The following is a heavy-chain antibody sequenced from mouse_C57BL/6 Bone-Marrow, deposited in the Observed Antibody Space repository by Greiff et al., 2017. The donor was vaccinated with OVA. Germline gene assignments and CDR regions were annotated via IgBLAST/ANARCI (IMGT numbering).Heavy chain of an antibody. CDR1: GYTFTSYW. CDR2: INPSSGYT. J-gene: IGHJ2*01. Sequence: QVQLKASWADLAQPGASVKLSCTASGYTFTSYWMHWVKQRPGQGLEWIGYINPSSGYTKYNQKFKDQATLTADKASSTAYMQLSSLTYEDSAIYYCARGAAQAGYFDYWGKGTTLTVSS. V-gene: IGHV1-7*01. CDR3: ARGAAQAGYFDY. D-gene: IGHD3-2*02.